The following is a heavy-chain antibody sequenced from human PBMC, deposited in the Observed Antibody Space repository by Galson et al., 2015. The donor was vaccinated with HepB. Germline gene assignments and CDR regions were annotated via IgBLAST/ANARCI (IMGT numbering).Heavy chain of an antibody. V-gene: IGHV3-30*03. CDR1: GFTFNTYA. D-gene: IGHD6-13*01. CDR2: ISYDGTNR. J-gene: IGHJ6*02. CDR3: ARDSSSWYYYYGMDV. Sequence: SLRLSCAAPGFTFNTYAMYWVRQAPGKGLEWVASISYDGTNRYYADSVKGRFTISRDDSRNTLFLQMNSLRPEDTAVYYCARDSSSWYYYYGMDVWGQGTTVTVSS.